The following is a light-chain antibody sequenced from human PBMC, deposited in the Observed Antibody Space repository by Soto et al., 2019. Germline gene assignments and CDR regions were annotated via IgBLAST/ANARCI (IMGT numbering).Light chain of an antibody. CDR2: DVG. CDR3: CSYAGSNTWV. CDR1: ISDVGGYNY. Sequence: QSALTQPRSVSGSPGQPATISCTGTISDVGGYNYVSWFQQHPGKAPRLMIYDVGKRPSGVPDRFSGSKSGDTASLTISGLQADDEADYYCCSYAGSNTWVFGGGTKVTVL. J-gene: IGLJ3*02. V-gene: IGLV2-11*01.